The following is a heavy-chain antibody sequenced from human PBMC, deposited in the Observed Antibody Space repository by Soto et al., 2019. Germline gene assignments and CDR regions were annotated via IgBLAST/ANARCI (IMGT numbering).Heavy chain of an antibody. D-gene: IGHD3-10*01. Sequence: QVQLVQSGAEVKKPGASVKVSCKASGYTFTSYDINWVRQATGQGLEWMGWMNPNSGNTGYAQKFQGRVTMTRNNSISTAYMELSSLRSEDTAVYYCARDRITMVRGAYYYYGMDVWGQGTTVTVSS. CDR3: ARDRITMVRGAYYYYGMDV. J-gene: IGHJ6*02. CDR1: GYTFTSYD. V-gene: IGHV1-8*01. CDR2: MNPNSGNT.